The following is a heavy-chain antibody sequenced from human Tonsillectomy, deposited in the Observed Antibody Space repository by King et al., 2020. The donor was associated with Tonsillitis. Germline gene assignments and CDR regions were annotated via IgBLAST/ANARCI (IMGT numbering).Heavy chain of an antibody. D-gene: IGHD4-17*01. V-gene: IGHV3-21*01. CDR2: ISSSGTYT. CDR3: ARHWGTTVTATLGF. CDR1: GFMFSDYD. J-gene: IGHJ4*02. Sequence: VQLVESGGGLVKPGGSLRLSCAASGFMFSDYDMNWVRQAPGRGLQWVSSISSSGTYTYYTDSVKGRFTISRDNAKNSLYLQMNSLRAEDTALYYCARHWGTTVTATLGFWGQGTLVTVSS.